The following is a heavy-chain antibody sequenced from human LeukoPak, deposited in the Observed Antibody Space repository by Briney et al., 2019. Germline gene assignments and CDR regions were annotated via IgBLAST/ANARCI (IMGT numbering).Heavy chain of an antibody. D-gene: IGHD3-22*01. CDR3: AKVTDYYDSSGYYYPRYYYYGMDV. CDR1: GFTFSSYG. CDR2: ISYDGSNK. V-gene: IGHV3-30*18. J-gene: IGHJ6*02. Sequence: GGSLRLSCAASGFTFSSYGMHWVRQAPGKGLEWVAVISYDGSNKYYADSVKGRFTISRDNSKNTLYLQMNSLRAEDTAVYYCAKVTDYYDSSGYYYPRYYYYGMDVWGQGTTVTVSS.